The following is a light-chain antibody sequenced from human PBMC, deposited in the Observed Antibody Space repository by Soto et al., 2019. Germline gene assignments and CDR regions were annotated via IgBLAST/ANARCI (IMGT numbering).Light chain of an antibody. V-gene: IGKV3-15*01. CDR3: QQYDNWPWT. Sequence: TVMTQSPATLSVSPGERATLSCRASQSIRNSLAWYHQKPGQAPGLLISGASTRATGIPARFSGSGSGTEFTLTINSLQSEDFAVYYCQQYDNWPWTFGQGTKVEIK. CDR1: QSIRNS. CDR2: GAS. J-gene: IGKJ1*01.